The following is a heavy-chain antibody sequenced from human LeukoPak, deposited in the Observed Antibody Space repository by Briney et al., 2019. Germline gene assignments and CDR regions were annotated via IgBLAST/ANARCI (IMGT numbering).Heavy chain of an antibody. J-gene: IGHJ4*02. CDR1: GFTFDDYA. CDR3: AINGGGDSGYGNFDY. V-gene: IGHV3-9*01. D-gene: IGHD5-12*01. CDR2: INWNSDSI. Sequence: GGSLRLSCAVSGFTFDDYAMHWVRQVPGKGLEWVSGINWNSDSIGYADSVKGRFTTSRDNAKNSLYLQMNSLRAEDTAFYYCAINGGGDSGYGNFDYWGQGTLVTVSS.